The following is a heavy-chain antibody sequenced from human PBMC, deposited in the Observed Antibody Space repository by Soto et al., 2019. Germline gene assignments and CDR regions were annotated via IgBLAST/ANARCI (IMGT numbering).Heavy chain of an antibody. CDR2: MNNDGSST. Sequence: EVQLVESGGGLVQPGGSLRLSCAASGITFSSYWMHWVRQAPGKGLVWVSRMNNDGSSTSYADSVKGRFTISRDNAKNTLYLQMNSLRAEDTALYYCAREYSSSRYFDYWGQGNLVTVSS. J-gene: IGHJ4*02. CDR1: GITFSSYW. D-gene: IGHD6-13*01. CDR3: AREYSSSRYFDY. V-gene: IGHV3-74*01.